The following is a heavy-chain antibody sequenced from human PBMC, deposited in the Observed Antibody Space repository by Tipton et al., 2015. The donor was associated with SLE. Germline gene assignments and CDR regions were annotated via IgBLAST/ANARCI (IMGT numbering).Heavy chain of an antibody. CDR1: RGSTSSYY. Sequence: TLSLTCTVSRGSTSSYYWSWIRQPPGEGLEWIGYIYHSGSTNYNPSLKSRVTISVDTSKNQFSLKLSSVTAADTAVYYCARLYGYNAFDYWGQGTLVTVSS. V-gene: IGHV4-59*08. D-gene: IGHD5-24*01. CDR2: IYHSGST. J-gene: IGHJ4*02. CDR3: ARLYGYNAFDY.